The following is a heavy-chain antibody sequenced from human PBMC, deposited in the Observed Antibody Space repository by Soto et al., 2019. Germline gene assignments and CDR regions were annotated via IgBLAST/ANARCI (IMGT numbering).Heavy chain of an antibody. V-gene: IGHV3-33*01. CDR2: IWYDGSNK. CDR1: GFTFSSYG. J-gene: IGHJ5*02. D-gene: IGHD3-22*01. Sequence: QVQLVESGGGVVQPGRSLRLSCAASGFTFSSYGMHWVRQAPGKGLEWVAVIWYDGSNKYYADSVKGRFTISRDNSKNTLYLQMNSLRAEDTAVYYCARDAYYYDSSGYFWFDPWGQGTLVTVSS. CDR3: ARDAYYYDSSGYFWFDP.